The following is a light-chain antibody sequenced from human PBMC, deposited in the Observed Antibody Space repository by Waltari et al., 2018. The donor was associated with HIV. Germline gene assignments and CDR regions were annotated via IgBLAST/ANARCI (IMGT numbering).Light chain of an antibody. CDR2: RNN. J-gene: IGLJ3*02. CDR1: SPNIGRTF. CDR3: AAWDDSLSAWV. V-gene: IGLV1-47*01. Sequence: QSVMTQPPSASGTPGQRVPIPCSGSSPNIGRTFVYWYQQLPGTAPKLLIYRNNQRPSGVPDRFSGSKSGTSASLAIGGLRSEDEADYYCAAWDDSLSAWVFGGGTKLTVL.